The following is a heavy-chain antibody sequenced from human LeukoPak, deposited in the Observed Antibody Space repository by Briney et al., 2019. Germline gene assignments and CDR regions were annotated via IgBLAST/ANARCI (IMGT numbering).Heavy chain of an antibody. J-gene: IGHJ4*02. D-gene: IGHD5-12*01. CDR2: ISGSGGTK. Sequence: GGALRLSCAASGVTFSSYALSGGRRAPGEGVEWVSAISGSGGTKNYRDSMNGRFTNSTDNSKNTMYLQMNRLRAEDTAVYYCAKGGYSGYGSYWGQGTLVTVSS. CDR3: AKGGYSGYGSY. CDR1: GVTFSSYA. V-gene: IGHV3-23*01.